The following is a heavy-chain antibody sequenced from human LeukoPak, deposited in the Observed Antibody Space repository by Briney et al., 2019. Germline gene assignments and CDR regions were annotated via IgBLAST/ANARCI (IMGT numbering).Heavy chain of an antibody. J-gene: IGHJ2*01. D-gene: IGHD3-22*01. V-gene: IGHV4-4*07. CDR2: IYSSGST. CDR3: ARENTYYYGSGGYYWYFDL. CDR1: GGSITSYY. Sequence: SETLSLTCTVSGGSITSYYWSWIRQPAGKGLGWTGRIYSSGSTNYNPSLKSRVSISLDKAKNQVSLKLSSVTAADTAVYYCARENTYYYGSGGYYWYFDLWGRGTLVTVSS.